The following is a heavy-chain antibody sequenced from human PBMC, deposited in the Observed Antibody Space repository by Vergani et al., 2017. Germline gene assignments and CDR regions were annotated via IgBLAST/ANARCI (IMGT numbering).Heavy chain of an antibody. J-gene: IGHJ4*02. CDR1: GYRFTNYW. D-gene: IGHD2-2*01. CDR3: ARRYCSSTSCYYFDY. V-gene: IGHV5-51*03. CDR2: IYPGDSDT. Sequence: EVQLVQSGAEVKKPGESLKISCKGSGYRFTNYWIGWVRQMPGKGLEWMGIIYPGDSDTRYSPSFLGQVTISADKSITTAYLQWSSLKASDTAIYYCARRYCSSTSCYYFDYWGQGTLVTVSS.